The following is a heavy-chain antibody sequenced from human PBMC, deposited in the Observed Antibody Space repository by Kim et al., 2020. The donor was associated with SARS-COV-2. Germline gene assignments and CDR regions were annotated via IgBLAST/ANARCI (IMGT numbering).Heavy chain of an antibody. D-gene: IGHD3-22*01. CDR2: MSSGSTYT. Sequence: GGSLRLSCAASGFTLTDYYMAWIRQAPGKGLEWISFMSSGSTYTNYADSVKGRFTISRDNAKNTVSLQMNSLRAGDTAVYFCVRGRNYYESSGFCPDMWGQGTKVTVSS. CDR3: VRGRNYYESSGFCPDM. CDR1: GFTLTDYY. J-gene: IGHJ3*02. V-gene: IGHV3-11*06.